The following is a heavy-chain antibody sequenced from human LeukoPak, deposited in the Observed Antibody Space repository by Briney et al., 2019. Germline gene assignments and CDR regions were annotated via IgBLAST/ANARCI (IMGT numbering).Heavy chain of an antibody. Sequence: ASVTVSCMASGYTFTNFYLHWVRQAPGQGLEWMGIINPTTGSTTYAQKLQGRVTMTRDTSTSTVYMELSSLRSEDTAVYFCARDLNPQSIGMRAFDIWGQGTMVTASS. CDR1: GYTFTNFY. CDR2: INPTTGST. V-gene: IGHV1-46*01. D-gene: IGHD1-14*01. CDR3: ARDLNPQSIGMRAFDI. J-gene: IGHJ3*02.